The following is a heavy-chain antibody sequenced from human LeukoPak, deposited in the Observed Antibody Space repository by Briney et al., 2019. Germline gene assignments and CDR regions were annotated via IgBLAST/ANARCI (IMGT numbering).Heavy chain of an antibody. CDR3: AKRRKSGSYYFLDY. V-gene: IGHV3-23*01. D-gene: IGHD1-26*01. CDR1: GFTFSSYA. CDR2: ISGSGGST. J-gene: IGHJ4*02. Sequence: QAGGSLRLSCAASGFTFSSYAMSWVRQAPGKGLEWVSAISGSGGSTYYADSVKGRFTISRDNSKNTLYLQLNSLRAEDTAVYYCAKRRKSGSYYFLDYWGQGTLVTVSS.